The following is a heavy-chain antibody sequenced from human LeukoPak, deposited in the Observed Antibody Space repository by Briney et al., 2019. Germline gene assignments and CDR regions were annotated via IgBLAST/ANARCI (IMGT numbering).Heavy chain of an antibody. J-gene: IGHJ4*02. CDR2: ISSSSSYI. CDR3: ARDRITMVRGVIGY. Sequence: GGSLRLSCAASGFTFSSYIMNWVRQAPGKGLEWVSSISSSSSYIYYADSVKGRFTISRDNAKNSLYLQMNSLRAEDTAVYYCARDRITMVRGVIGYWGQGTLVTVSS. V-gene: IGHV3-21*01. D-gene: IGHD3-10*01. CDR1: GFTFSSYI.